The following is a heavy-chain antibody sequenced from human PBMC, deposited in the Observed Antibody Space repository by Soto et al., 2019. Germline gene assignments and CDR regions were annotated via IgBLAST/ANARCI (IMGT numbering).Heavy chain of an antibody. CDR1: GASISSGSYH. V-gene: IGHV4-31*03. D-gene: IGHD3-22*01. CDR2: IDYRGTT. Sequence: QVQLQEAGPGLLKPSQTLSLTCTVSGASISSGSYHWFWIRQHTGKGLEWIGYIDYRGTTHYNPSLKSRLTISIDASENQFSLQMTSLTAADTAVYYCAGGADYYDTSNSYLVPWRLDYWGQGTQVTVAS. CDR3: AGGADYYDTSNSYLVPWRLDY. J-gene: IGHJ4*02.